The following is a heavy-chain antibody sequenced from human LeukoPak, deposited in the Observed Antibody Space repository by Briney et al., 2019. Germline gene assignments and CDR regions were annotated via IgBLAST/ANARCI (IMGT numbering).Heavy chain of an antibody. V-gene: IGHV3-11*01. CDR2: ISHFGSNI. Sequence: PGGSLRLSCAASGFTFSDYYMSWIRQAPGKGLEWVSYISHFGSNIYYADSVKGRLTISRDNAKNSLYLQMNSLRAEDTAVYYCARGYGTGFNPKYWGQGTLVTVSS. J-gene: IGHJ4*02. D-gene: IGHD6-19*01. CDR3: ARGYGTGFNPKY. CDR1: GFTFSDYY.